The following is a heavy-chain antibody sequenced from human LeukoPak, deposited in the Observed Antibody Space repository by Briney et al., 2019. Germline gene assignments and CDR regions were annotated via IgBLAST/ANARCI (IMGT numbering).Heavy chain of an antibody. D-gene: IGHD3-10*01. Sequence: PSETLSLTCTVSGGSISSYYWSWIRQPPGKGLELIGYIYYSGSTNYNPSLKSRVTISVDTSRNQFSLKLSSVTAADTAVYYCARDRVNYYGSGSYPYYYMDVWGKGTTVTVSS. V-gene: IGHV4-59*01. CDR1: GGSISSYY. CDR3: ARDRVNYYGSGSYPYYYMDV. CDR2: IYYSGST. J-gene: IGHJ6*03.